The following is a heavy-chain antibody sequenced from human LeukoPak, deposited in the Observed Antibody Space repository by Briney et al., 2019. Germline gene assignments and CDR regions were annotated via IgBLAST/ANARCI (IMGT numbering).Heavy chain of an antibody. CDR2: IYYSGST. CDR3: AREGHSSTPAYGAFDI. J-gene: IGHJ3*02. Sequence: SETLSLTCTVSGGSISSYYWSWIRQPPGKGLEWIGYIYYSGSTNYNPSLKSRVTISVDTSKNQFSLKLSSVTAADTAVYYCAREGHSSTPAYGAFDIWGQGTMVTVSS. D-gene: IGHD6-13*01. CDR1: GGSISSYY. V-gene: IGHV4-59*01.